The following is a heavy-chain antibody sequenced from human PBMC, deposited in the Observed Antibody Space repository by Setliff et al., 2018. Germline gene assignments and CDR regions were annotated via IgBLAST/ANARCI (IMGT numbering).Heavy chain of an antibody. Sequence: PGGSLRLSCAASGFTFSTYRMHWVRQAPGKGLEWVAVIWDDGGNKYHADSVKGRFTASRDNAKNSLYLQMNSLRAEDTAVYYCVRSTTSCHDHWGQGTLVTVSS. V-gene: IGHV3-33*08. CDR3: VRSTTSCHDH. CDR2: IWDDGGNK. CDR1: GFTFSTYR. D-gene: IGHD2-2*01. J-gene: IGHJ4*02.